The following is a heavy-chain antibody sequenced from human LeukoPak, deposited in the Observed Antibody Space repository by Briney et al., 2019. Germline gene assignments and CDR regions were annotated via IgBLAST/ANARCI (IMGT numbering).Heavy chain of an antibody. Sequence: PGGSLRLSCAASGFTFSSYSMNWVRQAPGKGLEWVSSISSSSSYIYYADSVKGRFTISRDNAKNSLYLQMNSLRAEDTAVYYCTWRFTMVRGVTDYWGQGTLVTVSS. CDR2: ISSSSSYI. CDR3: TWRFTMVRGVTDY. V-gene: IGHV3-21*01. CDR1: GFTFSSYS. D-gene: IGHD3-10*01. J-gene: IGHJ4*02.